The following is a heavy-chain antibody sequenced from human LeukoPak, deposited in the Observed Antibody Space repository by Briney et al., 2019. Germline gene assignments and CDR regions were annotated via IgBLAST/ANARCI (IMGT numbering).Heavy chain of an antibody. V-gene: IGHV4-34*01. CDR1: GGSISSYY. Sequence: SETLSLICTVSGGSISSYYWSWIRQPPGKGLEWIGEINHSGSTNYNPSLKSRVTISVDTSKNQFSLKLSSVTAADTAVYYCARGPHYWGQGTLVTVSS. J-gene: IGHJ4*02. CDR2: INHSGST. CDR3: ARGPHY.